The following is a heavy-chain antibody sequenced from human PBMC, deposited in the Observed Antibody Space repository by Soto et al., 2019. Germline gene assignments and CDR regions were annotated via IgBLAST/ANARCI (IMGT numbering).Heavy chain of an antibody. D-gene: IGHD2-2*01. J-gene: IGHJ5*02. CDR3: AMTPVPATTLMWFDP. Sequence: QVQLVQSGAEVKKPGSSVKVSCKASGGTFSSYAISWVRQAPGQGLEWMGGIIPIFGTANYAQKFQGRVTITPGESTSTAYMELSSLRSEDTAVYYCAMTPVPATTLMWFDPWGQGTLVTVSS. V-gene: IGHV1-69*01. CDR1: GGTFSSYA. CDR2: IIPIFGTA.